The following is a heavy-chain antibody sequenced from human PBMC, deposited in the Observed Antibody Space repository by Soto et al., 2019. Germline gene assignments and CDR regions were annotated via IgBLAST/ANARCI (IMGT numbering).Heavy chain of an antibody. CDR1: GFTFSSYE. D-gene: IGHD5-18*01. CDR3: ESTGEKRGYSYGLDY. V-gene: IGHV3-48*03. Sequence: GGSLRLSCAASGFTFSSYEMNWVRQAPGKGLEWVSYISSSGSTIYYADSVKGRFTISRDNAKNSLYLQMNSLRAEDTAVYYCESTGEKRGYSYGLDYWGQGTLVTVYS. J-gene: IGHJ4*02. CDR2: ISSSGSTI.